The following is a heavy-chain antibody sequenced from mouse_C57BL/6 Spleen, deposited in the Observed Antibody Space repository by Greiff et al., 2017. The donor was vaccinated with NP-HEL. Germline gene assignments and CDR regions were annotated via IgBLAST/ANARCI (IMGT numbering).Heavy chain of an antibody. CDR3: AREGSSLDY. Sequence: DVKLVESGGGLVKPGGSLKLSCAASGFTFSSYAMSWVRQTPEKRLEWVATISAGGSYTYYPDNVKGRFTISRDNAKNNLYLQMSHLKSEDTAMYYCAREGSSLDYWGQGTTLTVSS. CDR1: GFTFSSYA. V-gene: IGHV5-4*01. D-gene: IGHD1-1*01. CDR2: ISAGGSYT. J-gene: IGHJ2*01.